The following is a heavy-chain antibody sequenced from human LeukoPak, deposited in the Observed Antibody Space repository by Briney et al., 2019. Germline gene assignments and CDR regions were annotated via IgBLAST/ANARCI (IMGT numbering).Heavy chain of an antibody. CDR2: IRYDGSNK. CDR3: AREAKRDDAFDI. Sequence: PGGSLRLSCAASGFTFSSYGMHWVRQAPGKGLEWVAFIRYDGSNKYYADSVKGRFTISRDNSKNTLYLQMNSLRAEDTAVYYCAREAKRDDAFDIWGQGTMVTVSS. V-gene: IGHV3-30*02. J-gene: IGHJ3*02. CDR1: GFTFSSYG.